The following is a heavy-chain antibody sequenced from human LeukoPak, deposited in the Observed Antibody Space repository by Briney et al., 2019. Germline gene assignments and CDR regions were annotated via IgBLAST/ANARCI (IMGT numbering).Heavy chain of an antibody. J-gene: IGHJ4*02. Sequence: GGSLRLSCEASGFTFSRHTMNWVRQAPGKGLEWVSSISSTGSYIYYAESLKGRFTVSRDNAKNYVYLQMNSLRVDDTAVYYCARAERLLEWLLDSWGQGTLVTVSS. CDR2: ISSTGSYI. V-gene: IGHV3-21*01. CDR1: GFTFSRHT. D-gene: IGHD3-3*01. CDR3: ARAERLLEWLLDS.